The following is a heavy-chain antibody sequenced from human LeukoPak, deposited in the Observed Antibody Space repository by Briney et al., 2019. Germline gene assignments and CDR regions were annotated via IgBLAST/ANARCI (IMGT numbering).Heavy chain of an antibody. D-gene: IGHD2-2*02. Sequence: GGSLRLSCAASGFTFSSYSINWVRQAPGKGLEWVSSISSSSSYIFYADSVKGRFTISRDNAKNSLYLQMNSLRAEDTAVYYCARAWCSSTSCYNYYYYGMDVWGQGTTVTVSS. CDR2: ISSSSSYI. CDR1: GFTFSSYS. J-gene: IGHJ6*02. V-gene: IGHV3-21*01. CDR3: ARAWCSSTSCYNYYYYGMDV.